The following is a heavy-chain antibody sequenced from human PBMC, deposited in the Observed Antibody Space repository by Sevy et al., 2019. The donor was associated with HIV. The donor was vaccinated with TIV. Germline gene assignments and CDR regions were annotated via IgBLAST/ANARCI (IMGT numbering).Heavy chain of an antibody. J-gene: IGHJ2*01. D-gene: IGHD4-4*01. CDR2: LYYRGRT. CDR1: GGSISSYY. Sequence: AETLSLTCTVSGGSISSYYWSWIRQPPGKGLEWIGYLYYRGRTNYNPSLKSRVTISVDTSRNQFSLKLNSVTAADPAVYYCQRHSTAPQYWYFDLWGRGTLDTVSS. V-gene: IGHV4-59*01. CDR3: QRHSTAPQYWYFDL.